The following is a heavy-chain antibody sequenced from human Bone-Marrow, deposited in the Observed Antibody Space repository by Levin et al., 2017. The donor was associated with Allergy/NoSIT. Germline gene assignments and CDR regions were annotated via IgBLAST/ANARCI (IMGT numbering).Heavy chain of an antibody. CDR2: ISSSSSYI. V-gene: IGHV3-21*01. J-gene: IGHJ4*02. CDR1: GFTFSSYS. CDR3: ARDGAGQQLVLSRIECDY. D-gene: IGHD6-13*01. Sequence: GESLKISCAASGFTFSSYSMNWVRQAPGKGLEWVSSISSSSSYIYYADSVKGRFTISRDNAKNSLYLQMNSLRAEDTAVYYCARDGAGQQLVLSRIECDYWGQGTLVTVSS.